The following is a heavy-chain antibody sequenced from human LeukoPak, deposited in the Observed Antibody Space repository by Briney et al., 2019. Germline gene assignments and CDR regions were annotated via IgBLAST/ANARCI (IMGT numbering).Heavy chain of an antibody. CDR3: ARHLIAPDAFDI. CDR1: GGTFSSYA. V-gene: IGHV1-46*01. J-gene: IGHJ3*02. Sequence: ASVKVSCKASGGTFSSYAISWVRQAPGQGLEWMGIINPSGGSTSYAQKFQGRVTMTRDTSTSTVYMELSSLRSEDTAVYYCARHLIAPDAFDIWGQGTMVTVSS. CDR2: INPSGGST. D-gene: IGHD2-21*01.